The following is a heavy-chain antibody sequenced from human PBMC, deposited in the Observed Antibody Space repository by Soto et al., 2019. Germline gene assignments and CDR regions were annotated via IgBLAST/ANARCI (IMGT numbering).Heavy chain of an antibody. CDR2: ISGSGGST. V-gene: IGHV3-23*01. D-gene: IGHD4-4*01. CDR1: GFTFSSYA. J-gene: IGHJ6*02. CDR3: AARALATVTYYYYYGMDV. Sequence: GGSLRLSCAASGFTFSSYAMSWVRQAPGKGLEWVSAISGSGGSTYYADSVKGRFTISRDNSKNTLYLQMNSLRAEDTAVYYCAARALATVTYYYYYGMDVWGQGTTVTVSS.